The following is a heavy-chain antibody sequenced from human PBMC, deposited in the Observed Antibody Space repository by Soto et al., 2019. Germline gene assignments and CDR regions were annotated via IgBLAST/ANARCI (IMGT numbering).Heavy chain of an antibody. CDR1: GGSISSYY. D-gene: IGHD3-10*01. CDR2: VHHSWGS. CDR3: ARQGFGPLHGRVDV. J-gene: IGHJ6*02. Sequence: QVQLQESGPGLVKPSETMSLSCTVSGGSISSYYWSWFRQSPGKRMEWIGYVHHSWGSSYNPSLHSRVAISLDTSKSQFSLKVTSVTATDTAVYYCARQGFGPLHGRVDVWGQGTTVTVSS. V-gene: IGHV4-59*08.